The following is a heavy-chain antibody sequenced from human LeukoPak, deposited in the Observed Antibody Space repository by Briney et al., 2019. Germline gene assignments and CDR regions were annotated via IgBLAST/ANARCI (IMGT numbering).Heavy chain of an antibody. CDR1: GFAFSNYG. V-gene: IGHV3-23*01. Sequence: GGSLRLSCAASGFAFSNYGMSWVRQAPGKVLEWVSAISGSGGNTYYADSVKGRFTISRDNSKNTLYLQMNSLRAEDTAVYYCAKDRSDILTGYYDYWGQGTLVTVSS. CDR2: ISGSGGNT. D-gene: IGHD3-9*01. J-gene: IGHJ4*02. CDR3: AKDRSDILTGYYDY.